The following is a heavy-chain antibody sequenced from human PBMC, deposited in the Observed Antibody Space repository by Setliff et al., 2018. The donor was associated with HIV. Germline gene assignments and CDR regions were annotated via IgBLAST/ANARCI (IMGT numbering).Heavy chain of an antibody. V-gene: IGHV3-30*01. CDR3: ARSVIGYYYYGMDV. J-gene: IGHJ6*02. Sequence: LRLSCAGSGFTFSSYWMSWVRQAPGKGLEWVAVISYDGSNKYYADSVKGRFTISRDNSKNTPYLQMNSLRAEDTAVYYCARSVIGYYYYGMDVWGQGTLVTVSS. CDR2: ISYDGSNK. D-gene: IGHD3-10*01. CDR1: GFTFSSYW.